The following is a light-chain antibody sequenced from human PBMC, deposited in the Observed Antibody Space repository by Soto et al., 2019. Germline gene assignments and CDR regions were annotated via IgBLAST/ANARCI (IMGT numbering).Light chain of an antibody. Sequence: QSALTQPASVSWSPGQSIAISCTGTSSDVGGYNYVSWYQRHPGRAPRLMIYDVSNRPSGVSDRFSGSKSGNTASLTISGLQAEDEADYFCSSYTRSSTLVFGGGTKVTVL. CDR3: SSYTRSSTLV. CDR1: SSDVGGYNY. CDR2: DVS. J-gene: IGLJ2*01. V-gene: IGLV2-14*03.